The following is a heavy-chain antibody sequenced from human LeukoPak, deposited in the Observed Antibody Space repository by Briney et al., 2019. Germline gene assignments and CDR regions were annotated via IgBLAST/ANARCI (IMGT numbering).Heavy chain of an antibody. CDR2: INSDGSST. CDR3: ARVPQLLSYYYYGMDV. J-gene: IGHJ6*02. CDR1: GFTFSSYW. V-gene: IGHV3-74*01. D-gene: IGHD2-2*01. Sequence: GGSLRLSCAASGFTFSSYWMHWVRQAPGKGLVWVSRINSDGSSTSYADSVKGRFTISRDNAKITLYLQMNSLRAEDTAVYYCARVPQLLSYYYYGMDVWGQGTTVTVSS.